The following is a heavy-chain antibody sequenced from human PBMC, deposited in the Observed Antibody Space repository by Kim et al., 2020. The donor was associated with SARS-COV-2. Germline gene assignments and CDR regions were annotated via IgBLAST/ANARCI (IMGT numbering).Heavy chain of an antibody. Sequence: DSVKGRVTISRDNSKNTLYMQMSSLRAEDTAVYFCAKDPFYDFWSGYYFDYWGQGTLVTVSS. CDR3: AKDPFYDFWSGYYFDY. D-gene: IGHD3-3*01. V-gene: IGHV3-23*01. J-gene: IGHJ4*02.